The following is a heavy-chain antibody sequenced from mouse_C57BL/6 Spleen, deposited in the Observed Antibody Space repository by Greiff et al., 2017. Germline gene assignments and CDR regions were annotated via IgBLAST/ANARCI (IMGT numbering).Heavy chain of an antibody. Sequence: DVQLVESGGGLVKPGGSLKLSCAASGFTFSSYAMSWVRQTPEKRLEWVATISDGGSYTYYPDNVKGRFTLSRDNAKNHLYLQMSHLKSEDTAMYYCARDGENGSKRDWYFEVWGTGTTVTVSS. D-gene: IGHD1-1*01. CDR3: ARDGENGSKRDWYFEV. CDR2: ISDGGSYT. CDR1: GFTFSSYA. J-gene: IGHJ1*03. V-gene: IGHV5-4*01.